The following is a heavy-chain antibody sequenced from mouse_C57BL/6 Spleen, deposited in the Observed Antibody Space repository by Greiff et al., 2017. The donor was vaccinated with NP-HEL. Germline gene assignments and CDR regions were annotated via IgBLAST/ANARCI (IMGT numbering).Heavy chain of an antibody. CDR3: ARFGSSYWYFDV. Sequence: QVQLQQSGAELVRPGSSVKLSCKASGYTFTSYWMHWVKQRPIQGLEWIGNIDPSDSGTNYNQKFKDKATLTVDKSSRTAYMQLSSLTSEDSSVYSCARFGSSYWYFDVWGTGTTVTVSS. V-gene: IGHV1-52*01. CDR1: GYTFTSYW. J-gene: IGHJ1*03. CDR2: IDPSDSGT. D-gene: IGHD1-1*01.